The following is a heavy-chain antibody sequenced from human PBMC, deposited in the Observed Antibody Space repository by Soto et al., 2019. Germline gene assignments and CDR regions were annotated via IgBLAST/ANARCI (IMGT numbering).Heavy chain of an antibody. J-gene: IGHJ6*01. CDR2: TSVDGVDR. Sequence: QVQLVESGGGLVKPGGSLTLSCVASGFTFSVYYMAWIRQTPGKGLEWVSYTSVDGVDRFYADSVKGRFTISRDNARKSLAQQMNSLRDEDTAVYYCARPNGESMRYYHGMDVWGQGTPVIVSS. CDR3: ARPNGESMRYYHGMDV. D-gene: IGHD3-10*01. V-gene: IGHV3-11*01. CDR1: GFTFSVYY.